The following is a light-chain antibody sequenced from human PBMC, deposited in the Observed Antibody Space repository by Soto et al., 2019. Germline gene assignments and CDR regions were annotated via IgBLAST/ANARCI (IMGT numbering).Light chain of an antibody. CDR3: QQGHNWPLT. J-gene: IGKJ2*01. Sequence: EIVMTQSPATLSLSPGERAALSCRASQSINSELAWYQQKPGQPPRLLIYGASTRATGVPARFTGSESGSEFTLTISGLQSEDFAIYYCQQGHNWPLTFVQGTRLEI. CDR2: GAS. V-gene: IGKV3-15*01. CDR1: QSINSE.